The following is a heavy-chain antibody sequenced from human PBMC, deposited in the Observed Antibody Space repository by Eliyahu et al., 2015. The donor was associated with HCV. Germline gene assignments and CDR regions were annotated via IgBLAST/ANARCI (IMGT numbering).Heavy chain of an antibody. J-gene: IGHJ5*02. Sequence: QVQLVQSGAEVKKPGASMKXSCXXSGYTFTXXXMHWVRXAPGQGLEWMGRINPNXGATDYAQKFQGRVTMTRDTSISTAYMDLSRLRSDDTAVYYCARGDSALWVRESNWFDPWGHGTLVSVSS. CDR3: ARGDSALWVRESNWFDP. V-gene: IGHV1-2*06. CDR2: INPNXGAT. D-gene: IGHD3-10*01. CDR1: GYTFTXXX.